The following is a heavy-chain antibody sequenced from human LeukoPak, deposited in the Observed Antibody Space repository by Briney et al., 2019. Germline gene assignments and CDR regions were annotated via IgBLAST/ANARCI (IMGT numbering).Heavy chain of an antibody. V-gene: IGHV4-59*01. J-gene: IGHJ1*01. CDR3: ARDSADCSGGSCYSAEYFQH. Sequence: SETLSLTCTVSGGSISSYYWSWIRQPPGRGLVWIGYIYYSGSTNYNPSLKSRVTISVDTSKNQFSLKLSSVTAADTAVYYCARDSADCSGGSCYSAEYFQHWGQGTLVTVSS. CDR1: GGSISSYY. D-gene: IGHD2-15*01. CDR2: IYYSGST.